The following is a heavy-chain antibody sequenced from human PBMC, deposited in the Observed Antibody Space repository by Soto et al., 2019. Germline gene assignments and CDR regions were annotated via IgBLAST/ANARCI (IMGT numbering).Heavy chain of an antibody. CDR3: AKDWGPPYSSSWYYDY. V-gene: IGHV3-30*18. J-gene: IGHJ4*02. D-gene: IGHD6-13*01. CDR2: ISYDGSSE. CDR1: GFTFSSYG. Sequence: QVQLVESGGGVVQPGRSLRLSCAASGFTFSSYGMHWVLQAPGKGLEWVAVISYDGSSEYYAESVKGRFTMSRDNSKNTLYLQLNSLRPEDTAVYYCAKDWGPPYSSSWYYDYWGQGTLVTVS.